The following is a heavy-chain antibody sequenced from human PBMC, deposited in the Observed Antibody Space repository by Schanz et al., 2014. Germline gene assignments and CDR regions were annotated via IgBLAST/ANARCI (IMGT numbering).Heavy chain of an antibody. CDR1: GFTFDDYT. Sequence: VQLVESGGVVVQPGGSLRLSCAASGFTFDDYTMHWVRQAPGKGLEWVSLITWDGGITYYADSLKGRFTISRDNSKNSLYLQMNSLRTEDTALYYCAKGAVEMSTGLGGSWGQGTMVTVS. CDR2: ITWDGGIT. V-gene: IGHV3-43*01. D-gene: IGHD3-16*01. J-gene: IGHJ3*01. CDR3: AKGAVEMSTGLGGS.